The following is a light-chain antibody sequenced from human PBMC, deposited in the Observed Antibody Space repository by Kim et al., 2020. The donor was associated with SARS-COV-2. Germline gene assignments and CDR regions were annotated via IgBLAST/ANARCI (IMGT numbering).Light chain of an antibody. V-gene: IGKV3-20*01. CDR1: QSVISSY. CDR3: QQYGDSLT. CDR2: GAS. J-gene: IGKJ4*01. Sequence: PGDEATLYCRASQSVISSYLGWYQQKPGQPPRLLIYGASNRAPGIPDRFSGSGSGTHFSLTISKLDPEDFAVYFCQQYGDSLTFGGGTKVDIK.